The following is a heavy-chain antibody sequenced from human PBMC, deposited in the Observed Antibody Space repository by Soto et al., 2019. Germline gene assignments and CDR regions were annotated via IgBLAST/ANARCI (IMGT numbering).Heavy chain of an antibody. CDR2: IGGSGDYS. D-gene: IGHD3-3*01. V-gene: IGHV3-23*01. J-gene: IGHJ4*02. Sequence: EVQLLESGGGLVQPGGSLRLSCAVSRFTFSHYAMSWVRQAPGKGLEWVSTIGGSGDYSYYADSVKGRFIISRDNSKNTLYLQMNSLTAEDTAVYYCATDDRAHHDYWSGFYDSWGQGTQVTVSS. CDR1: RFTFSHYA. CDR3: ATDDRAHHDYWSGFYDS.